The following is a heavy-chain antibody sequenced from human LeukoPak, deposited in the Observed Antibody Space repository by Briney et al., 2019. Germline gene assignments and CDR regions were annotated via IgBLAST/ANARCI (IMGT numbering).Heavy chain of an antibody. V-gene: IGHV1-18*01. J-gene: IGHJ5*02. Sequence: ASVKVSCRASGYTFPIYGLNWVRQAPGLGLEWMGWISAYNGNTKDAEKFQDRVTMTTDTSTSTAYMELRNLRSDDTAGYYCARDTIAARPGWFDPWGQGTLVTVSS. D-gene: IGHD6-6*01. CDR3: ARDTIAARPGWFDP. CDR1: GYTFPIYG. CDR2: ISAYNGNT.